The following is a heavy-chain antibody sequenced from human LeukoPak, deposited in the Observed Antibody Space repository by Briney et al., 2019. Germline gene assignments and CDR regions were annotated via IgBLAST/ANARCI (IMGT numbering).Heavy chain of an antibody. CDR2: ISAGGGNT. CDR1: GFTFSSYT. J-gene: IGHJ4*02. CDR3: AVPQWELLN. D-gene: IGHD1-26*01. Sequence: PGGSLRLSCAASGFTFSSYTMSWVRQAPGKGLEWVSAISAGGGNTYYADSVKGWFTISRDNSKNTLYLQMNSLRAEDTAVYSCAVPQWELLNWGQGTLVTVSS. V-gene: IGHV3-23*01.